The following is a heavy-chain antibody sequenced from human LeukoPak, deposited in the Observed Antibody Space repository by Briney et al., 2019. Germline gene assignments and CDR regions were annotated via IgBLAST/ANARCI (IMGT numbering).Heavy chain of an antibody. V-gene: IGHV3-7*03. CDR1: GFTFSSYW. Sequence: GGSLRLSCAASGFTFSSYWMSWVRQAPGKGLEWVANIKQDGSEKYYVDSVKGRFTISRDNSKNTLYLQMNSLRAEDTAVYYCAKGGWHYYYYYGVDVWGQGTTVTVSS. CDR3: AKGGWHYYYYYGVDV. J-gene: IGHJ6*02. D-gene: IGHD2-15*01. CDR2: IKQDGSEK.